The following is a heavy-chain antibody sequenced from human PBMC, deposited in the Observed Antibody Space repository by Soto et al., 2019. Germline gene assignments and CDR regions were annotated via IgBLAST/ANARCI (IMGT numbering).Heavy chain of an antibody. D-gene: IGHD4-17*01. V-gene: IGHV1-2*04. CDR3: ARAPLLYGDYGVFRAGTLDY. CDR2: INPNSGGT. Sequence: GASVKVSCKASGYTFTGYYMHWVRQAPGQGLEWMGWINPNSGGTNYAQKFQGWVTMTRDTSISTAYMELSRLRSDDTAVYYCARAPLLYGDYGVFRAGTLDYWGQGTLVTVSS. J-gene: IGHJ4*02. CDR1: GYTFTGYY.